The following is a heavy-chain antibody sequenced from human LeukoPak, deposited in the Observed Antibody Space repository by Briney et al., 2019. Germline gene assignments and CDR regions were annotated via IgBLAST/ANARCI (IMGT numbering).Heavy chain of an antibody. CDR2: IGTTGDT. CDR3: ARVTLIAAAGTRDSAFDI. J-gene: IGHJ3*02. D-gene: IGHD6-13*01. V-gene: IGHV3-13*01. Sequence: GGSLRLSCAASGFAFSNYDFHWVRQVTGKRLEWVSGIGTTGDTYYPASVKGRFTISRENARNSLYLQMNSLRAGDTAVYYCARVTLIAAAGTRDSAFDIWGQGTMVAVSS. CDR1: GFAFSNYD.